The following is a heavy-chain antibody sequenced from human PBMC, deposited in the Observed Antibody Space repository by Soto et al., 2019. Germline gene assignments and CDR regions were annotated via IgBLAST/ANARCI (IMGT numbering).Heavy chain of an antibody. CDR3: ARGVTPIDY. D-gene: IGHD2-21*02. V-gene: IGHV1-18*01. Sequence: QVQLVQSGAEVKKPGASVKVSCKASGYTFTNFGISWVRQAPGQGLEWMGWISAYNGNTNSAPNFQGRVTMTTDTATMTATRALRTPRSDGTAGYCWARGVTPIDYRGQGTLVTVAS. J-gene: IGHJ4*02. CDR2: ISAYNGNT. CDR1: GYTFTNFG.